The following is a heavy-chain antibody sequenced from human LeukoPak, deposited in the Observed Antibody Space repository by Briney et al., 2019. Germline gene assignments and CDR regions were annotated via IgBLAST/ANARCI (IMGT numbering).Heavy chain of an antibody. Sequence: TSETLSLTCTVSGNSFGDYYWSWIRQPAGKGLEWIGRIYTSGSTTYNPSLKSRVTMSVDTSKSQFSLNLMSVTAADTAVYYCTRDTGTTGEVKFDPWGQGTLVTVSS. J-gene: IGHJ5*02. CDR3: TRDTGTTGEVKFDP. CDR1: GNSFGDYY. CDR2: IYTSGST. V-gene: IGHV4-4*07. D-gene: IGHD4-17*01.